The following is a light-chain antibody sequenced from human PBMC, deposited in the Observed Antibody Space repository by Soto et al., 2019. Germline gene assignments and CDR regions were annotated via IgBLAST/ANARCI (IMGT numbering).Light chain of an antibody. Sequence: DIQMTQFPSSLSASVGDRVTFTCRASQIIGNYLNWYQQRPGKAPTLLISAASSLQSGVPYRFSGSGSGTDFSLTISSLQPVVFATYLCLQTFCIPLTLRQGPNLQI. J-gene: IGKJ1*01. CDR2: AAS. CDR3: LQTFCIPLT. CDR1: QIIGNY. V-gene: IGKV1-39*01.